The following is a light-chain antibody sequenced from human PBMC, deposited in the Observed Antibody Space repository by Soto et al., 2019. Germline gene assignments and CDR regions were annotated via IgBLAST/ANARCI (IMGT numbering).Light chain of an antibody. CDR3: QPVGTRPALT. V-gene: IGKV3-11*01. J-gene: IGKJ4*01. Sequence: DIVATQAPSTVSMSHGERETLYCRASQSVSSYLTWYQQKPGQAPRLLIYDASNWATGIPARFSGSGSGTEFTLTISSLDPEDIATYYGQPVGTRPALTSGGGTKVDIK. CDR2: DAS. CDR1: QSVSSY.